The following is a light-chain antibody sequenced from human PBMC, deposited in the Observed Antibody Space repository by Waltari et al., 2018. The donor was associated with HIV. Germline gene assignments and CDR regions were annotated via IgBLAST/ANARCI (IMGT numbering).Light chain of an antibody. J-gene: IGLJ1*01. V-gene: IGLV3-25*03. CDR1: ALATHY. Sequence: SYELTQPPSVSVSPGQTARITCSGDALATHYAYWYQQKPGQAPVLVIYRDKERPSGIPERFSGSSSGTTVTLTISGVQAEDEADYYCQSADTSDAYVFGTGTKVTVL. CDR2: RDK. CDR3: QSADTSDAYV.